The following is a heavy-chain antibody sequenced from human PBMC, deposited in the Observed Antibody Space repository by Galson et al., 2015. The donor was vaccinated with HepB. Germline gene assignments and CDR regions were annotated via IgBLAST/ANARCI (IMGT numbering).Heavy chain of an antibody. CDR1: GFSFSDYY. CDR3: ARDGDYLSYRPHWFDP. CDR2: ISASSTYT. Sequence: SLRLSCAASGFSFSDYYMSWIRQAPGKGLEWISYISASSTYTTYADSVKGRFTISRDDAKKSLYLQMNSLRAEDTAVYYCARDGDYLSYRPHWFDPWAREPWSPSPQ. J-gene: IGHJ5*02. V-gene: IGHV3-11*06. D-gene: IGHD4-17*01.